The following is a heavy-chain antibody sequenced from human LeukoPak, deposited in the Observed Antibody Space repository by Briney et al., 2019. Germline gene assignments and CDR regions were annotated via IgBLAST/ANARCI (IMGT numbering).Heavy chain of an antibody. D-gene: IGHD4-23*01. V-gene: IGHV1-69*05. CDR1: GGTFSNYA. J-gene: IGHJ4*02. CDR3: ATGDYGGNSGNY. CDR2: IIPIFGTA. Sequence: SVKVSCKASGGTFSNYAISWVRQAPGQGLEWMGRIIPIFGTANSAQKFQGRVTITTDESTSTGYMELSSLISGDTAVYYCATGDYGGNSGNYWGQGNLVTVSS.